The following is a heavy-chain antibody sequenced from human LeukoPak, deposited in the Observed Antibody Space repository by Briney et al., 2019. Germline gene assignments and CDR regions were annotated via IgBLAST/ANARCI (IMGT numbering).Heavy chain of an antibody. V-gene: IGHV4-59*01. CDR1: GGSISSYY. J-gene: IGHJ4*02. Sequence: PSETLSLTCTVSGGSISSYYWSWIRQPPGKGLEWIGYIYYSGSTNYNPSLKSRVTISVDTSKNQFSLKLSSVTAADTAVYYCARGYYDFWSAYILDYWGQGTLVTVSS. CDR2: IYYSGST. D-gene: IGHD3-3*01. CDR3: ARGYYDFWSAYILDY.